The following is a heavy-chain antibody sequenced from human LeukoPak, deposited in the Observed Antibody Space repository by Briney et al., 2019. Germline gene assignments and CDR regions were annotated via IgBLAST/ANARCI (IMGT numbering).Heavy chain of an antibody. J-gene: IGHJ4*02. CDR2: IYYTGST. D-gene: IGHD5-24*01. V-gene: IGHV4-59*01. CDR3: ARAGPRRDGYTLDY. CDR1: GGSISSYY. Sequence: PSETLSLTCTVSGGSISSYYWSWIRQPPGKGLEWIGYIYYTGSTNYNPSLKSRVTMSADTSKNQFSLKLSSVAAADTAVYYCARAGPRRDGYTLDYWGQGTLVTVSS.